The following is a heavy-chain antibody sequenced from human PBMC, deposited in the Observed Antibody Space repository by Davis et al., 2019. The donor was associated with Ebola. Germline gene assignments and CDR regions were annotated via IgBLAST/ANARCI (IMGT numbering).Heavy chain of an antibody. Sequence: MPSETLSLTCAVYGGSFSGYYWSWIRQPPGKGLEWIGYIYYSGSTYYNPSLKSRVTISVDTSKNQFSLKLSSVTAADTAVYYCARGSPNYYYDSSGYYSRSGPLDYWGQGTLVTVSS. D-gene: IGHD3-22*01. CDR1: GGSFSGYY. V-gene: IGHV4-34*01. CDR3: ARGSPNYYYDSSGYYSRSGPLDY. CDR2: IYYSGST. J-gene: IGHJ4*02.